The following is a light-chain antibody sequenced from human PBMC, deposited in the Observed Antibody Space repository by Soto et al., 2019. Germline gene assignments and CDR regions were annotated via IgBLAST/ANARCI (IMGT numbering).Light chain of an antibody. CDR2: EVT. CDR1: SSDIGAYDY. V-gene: IGLV2-8*01. Sequence: QSALTQPPSASGSPGQSVTISCTGTSSDIGAYDYVSWYQQHPGKVPKLIIYEVTKRPSGVPDRFSASKSGNTASLTVSGLQADDEAEYFCISYKTDDTFLFGTGTKLTVL. J-gene: IGLJ1*01. CDR3: ISYKTDDTFL.